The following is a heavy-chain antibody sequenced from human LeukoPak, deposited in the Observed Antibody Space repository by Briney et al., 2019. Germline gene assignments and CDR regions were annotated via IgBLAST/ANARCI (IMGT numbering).Heavy chain of an antibody. D-gene: IGHD6-13*01. Sequence: GGSLRLSCAASGLIFSDYYMSWIRQAPGKGLEWVSYISSTSSYTAYADSVKGRFTISRDNAKDSLYLQMNSLRAEDTAVYFCAKATNTATVTPTLAIDYWGQGTLVTVSS. J-gene: IGHJ4*02. V-gene: IGHV3-11*05. CDR3: AKATNTATVTPTLAIDY. CDR1: GLIFSDYY. CDR2: ISSTSSYT.